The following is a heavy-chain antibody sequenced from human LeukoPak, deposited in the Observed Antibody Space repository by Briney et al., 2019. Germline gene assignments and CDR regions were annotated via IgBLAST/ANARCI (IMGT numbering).Heavy chain of an antibody. CDR1: GGSISSGGYF. J-gene: IGHJ4*02. CDR3: ARGPPAGFFDY. CDR2: IYYSGNT. V-gene: IGHV4-31*03. Sequence: SETLSLTCTVSGGSISSGGYFWIWIRQHPGKGLEWIGYIYYSGNTYYNPSLKSRVTMSVDTSKTQFPLNLRYMTAEDTAVYYCARGPPAGFFDYWGQGTLVTVSS. D-gene: IGHD6-19*01.